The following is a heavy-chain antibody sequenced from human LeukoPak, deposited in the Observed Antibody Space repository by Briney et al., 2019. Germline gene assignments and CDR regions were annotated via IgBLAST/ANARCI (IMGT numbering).Heavy chain of an antibody. Sequence: ASVKVSCKASGYTFTSYGISWVRQAPGQGLEWMGWISAYNGNTNYAQKLQGRVTMTTDTSTSTAYMGLRSLRSDDTAVYYCARAGDSSGWYYYYYGMDVWGQGTTVTVSS. CDR2: ISAYNGNT. V-gene: IGHV1-18*01. CDR3: ARAGDSSGWYYYYYGMDV. CDR1: GYTFTSYG. D-gene: IGHD6-19*01. J-gene: IGHJ6*02.